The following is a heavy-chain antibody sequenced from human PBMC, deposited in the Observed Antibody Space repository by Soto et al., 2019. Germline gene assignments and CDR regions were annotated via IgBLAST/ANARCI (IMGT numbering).Heavy chain of an antibody. Sequence: PGPSVKVSCKASGYTFTSYGISWVRQAPGQGLEWMGWISAYNGNTNYAQKLQGRVTMTTDTSTSTAYMELRSLRSDDTAVYYCARDIEGRRITIFGVVSRCVAFDIWGQGTMVTVSS. J-gene: IGHJ3*02. CDR3: ARDIEGRRITIFGVVSRCVAFDI. CDR1: GYTFTSYG. CDR2: ISAYNGNT. V-gene: IGHV1-18*01. D-gene: IGHD3-3*01.